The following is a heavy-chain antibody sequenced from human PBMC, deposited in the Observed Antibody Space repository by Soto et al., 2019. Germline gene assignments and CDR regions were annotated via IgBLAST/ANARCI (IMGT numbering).Heavy chain of an antibody. V-gene: IGHV4-59*08. CDR2: IYYTGST. Sequence: PSETLSLTCTVSGGSISCSFWSWIRQPPGKGLEWIGYIYYTGSTNYSPALKSRVTISVDTSKNQFSLRLSSVTAADTAVYYCARHGSRIVDYWGQGTLVTVSS. D-gene: IGHD3-10*01. CDR3: ARHGSRIVDY. CDR1: GGSISCSF. J-gene: IGHJ4*02.